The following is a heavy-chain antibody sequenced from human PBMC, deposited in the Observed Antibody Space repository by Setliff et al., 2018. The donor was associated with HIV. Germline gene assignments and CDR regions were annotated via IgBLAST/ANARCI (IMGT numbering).Heavy chain of an antibody. Sequence: ASVKVSCKASGYTFTSYAMHWVRQAPGQGLEWLGWIIPGNGNTKYSQKFQGRGTITRDTSASTAYMELSSLRSEDTAVYYCARPDSRWYARGRDPLYGLDVWGQGTTVTVSS. CDR3: ARPDSRWYARGRDPLYGLDV. D-gene: IGHD6-13*01. CDR2: IIPGNGNT. J-gene: IGHJ6*02. V-gene: IGHV1-3*01. CDR1: GYTFTSYA.